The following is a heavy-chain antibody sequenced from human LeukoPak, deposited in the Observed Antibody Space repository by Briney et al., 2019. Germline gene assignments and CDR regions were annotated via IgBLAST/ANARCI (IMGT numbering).Heavy chain of an antibody. D-gene: IGHD2-2*01. CDR3: AKGRSSTKSLGAFDI. Sequence: GGSLRLSCAASGFTFNNYGMHWVRQAPGKGLEWVAFIRYDGSNKYYADSVEGRFTISRDNSKNTLYVQMNSLRAEDTAVYYCAKGRSSTKSLGAFDIWGQGTMVTVPS. CDR1: GFTFNNYG. CDR2: IRYDGSNK. J-gene: IGHJ3*02. V-gene: IGHV3-30*02.